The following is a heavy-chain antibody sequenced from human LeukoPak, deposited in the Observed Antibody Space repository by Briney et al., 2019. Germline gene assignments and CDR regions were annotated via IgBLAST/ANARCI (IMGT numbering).Heavy chain of an antibody. CDR2: IYTSGST. CDR1: GGSISSGSYY. J-gene: IGHJ3*02. V-gene: IGHV4-61*02. D-gene: IGHD1-1*01. CDR3: ASTPTRNAFDI. Sequence: SQTLSLTCTVSGGSISSGSYYWSRIRQPAGKGLEWIGRIYTSGSTNYNPSLKSRVTISVDTSKNQFSLKLSSVTAADTAVYYCASTPTRNAFDIWGQGTMATVSS.